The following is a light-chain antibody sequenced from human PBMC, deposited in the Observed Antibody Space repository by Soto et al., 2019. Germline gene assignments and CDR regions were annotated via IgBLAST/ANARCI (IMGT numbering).Light chain of an antibody. Sequence: EILLTQSPGTLSLSPGERATLSCRATQSIRNNYLARYQQKTGQAPRLLIFAASISATGIPDRFSGSGSVTDFTLTISRLEPEDFAVYFCQQYGWSLVFPFGPETKVDIK. CDR3: QQYGWSLVFP. V-gene: IGKV3-20*01. CDR1: QSIRNNY. J-gene: IGKJ3*01. CDR2: AAS.